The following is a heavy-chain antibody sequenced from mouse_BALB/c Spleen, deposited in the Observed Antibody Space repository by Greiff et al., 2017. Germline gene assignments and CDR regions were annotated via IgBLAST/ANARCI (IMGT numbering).Heavy chain of an antibody. Sequence: VQLQQSGPSLVKPSQTLSLTCSVTGDSITSGYWNWIRKFPGNKLEYMGYISYSGSTYYNPSLKSRISITRDTSKNQYYLQLNSVTTEDTATYYCARPGNYENYYAMDYWGQGTSVTVSS. J-gene: IGHJ4*01. CDR1: GDSITSGY. V-gene: IGHV3-8*02. D-gene: IGHD2-1*01. CDR3: ARPGNYENYYAMDY. CDR2: ISYSGST.